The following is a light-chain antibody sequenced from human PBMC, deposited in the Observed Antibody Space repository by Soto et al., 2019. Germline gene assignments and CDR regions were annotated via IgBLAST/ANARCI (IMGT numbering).Light chain of an antibody. J-gene: IGLJ2*01. CDR2: GNS. CDR1: SSNIGAGYD. Sequence: QPVLTQPPSVSGAPGQRVTISCTGSSSNIGAGYDVHWYQQLPGTAPKLLIYGNSNRPSGVPDRFSGSKSGTSASLAITGLQAEDDADYYCQSYDSSLSSSVVFGGGTKLTVL. V-gene: IGLV1-40*01. CDR3: QSYDSSLSSSVV.